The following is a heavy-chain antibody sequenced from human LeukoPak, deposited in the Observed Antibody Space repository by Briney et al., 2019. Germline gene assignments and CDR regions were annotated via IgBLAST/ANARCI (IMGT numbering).Heavy chain of an antibody. V-gene: IGHV4-4*07. J-gene: IGHJ4*02. CDR3: ARDLGSSYYFDY. Sequence: SETLSLTCTVSGGPISAYYWSWIRRPAGKGLEWLGRIYASGSTYYNPSLKSRVTMSVDTSKNQFSLKLSSVTAADTAVYYCARDLGSSYYFDYWGQGTLVTISS. CDR2: IYASGST. D-gene: IGHD2-15*01. CDR1: GGPISAYY.